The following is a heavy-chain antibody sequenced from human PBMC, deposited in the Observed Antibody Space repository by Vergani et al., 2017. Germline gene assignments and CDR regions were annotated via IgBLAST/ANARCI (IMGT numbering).Heavy chain of an antibody. D-gene: IGHD2-21*02. J-gene: IGHJ3*02. CDR1: GFTFSSYG. Sequence: QVQLVESGGGVVQPGRSLRLSCAASGFTFSSYGMHWVRQAPGKGLEWVAVIWYDGSNKYYADSVKGRFTISRDNSKNTLYLQMNSLRAEDTAVYYCARGDRDAGAFDIWGQGTMVTVSS. CDR2: IWYDGSNK. CDR3: ARGDRDAGAFDI. V-gene: IGHV3-30*19.